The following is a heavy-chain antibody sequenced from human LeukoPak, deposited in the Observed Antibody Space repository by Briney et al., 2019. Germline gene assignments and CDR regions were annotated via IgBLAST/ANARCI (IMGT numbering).Heavy chain of an antibody. V-gene: IGHV3-11*04. CDR2: ISSSGSTI. J-gene: IGHJ4*02. CDR1: GFTFSDYY. CDR3: ARGLATIPFDY. Sequence: GGSLRLSCTASGFTFSDYYMTWIRQAPGKGLEWVSYISSSGSTIYYTDSVKGRFTISRDNAKNSLYLQMNSLRAEDTAVFYCARGLATIPFDYWGQGTLVTVSS. D-gene: IGHD5-24*01.